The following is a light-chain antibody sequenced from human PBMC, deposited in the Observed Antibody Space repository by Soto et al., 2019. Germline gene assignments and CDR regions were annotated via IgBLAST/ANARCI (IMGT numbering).Light chain of an antibody. CDR3: QQYNSYPWT. CDR1: QSISSW. J-gene: IGKJ1*01. Sequence: DIQMTQSPSTLSASVGDRVTITCRASQSISSWLAWYQQKPGKTPKLLIDKASSLESGVPSRFSSSGSGTEFTLNISSLQPDDFATYYCQQYNSYPWTFGQGTKVEIK. V-gene: IGKV1-5*03. CDR2: KAS.